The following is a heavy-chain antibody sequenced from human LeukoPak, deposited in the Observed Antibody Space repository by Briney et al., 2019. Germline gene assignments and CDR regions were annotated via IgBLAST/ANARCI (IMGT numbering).Heavy chain of an antibody. D-gene: IGHD6-19*01. J-gene: IGHJ4*02. CDR3: TKGWGPPSIAVAGTGFDY. Sequence: PGGSLGLSCAASGFTFSSYAMSWVRQAPGKGLEWVSAISGSGGSTYYADSVKGRFTISRDNSKNTLYLQMNSLRAEDTAVYYCTKGWGPPSIAVAGTGFDYWGQGTLVTVSS. V-gene: IGHV3-23*01. CDR2: ISGSGGST. CDR1: GFTFSSYA.